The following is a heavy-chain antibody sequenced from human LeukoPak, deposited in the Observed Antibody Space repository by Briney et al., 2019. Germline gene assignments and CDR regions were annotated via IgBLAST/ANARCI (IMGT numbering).Heavy chain of an antibody. D-gene: IGHD3-22*01. J-gene: IGHJ5*02. CDR3: ARGKSPYYYDSSGYQLVVLGFDP. Sequence: GESLKISCKGSGYSFTSYWIGWVRQMPGKGLEWMGIIYPGDSDTRYSPSFQGQVTISADKSISTAYLQRSSLKASDTAVYYCARGKSPYYYDSSGYQLVVLGFDPWGQGTLVTVSS. V-gene: IGHV5-51*01. CDR2: IYPGDSDT. CDR1: GYSFTSYW.